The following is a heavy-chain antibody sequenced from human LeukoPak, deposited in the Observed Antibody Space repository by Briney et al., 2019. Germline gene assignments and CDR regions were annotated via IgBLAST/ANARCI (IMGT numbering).Heavy chain of an antibody. CDR1: GGTFSSYA. V-gene: IGHV1-69*13. CDR2: IIPIFGTA. D-gene: IGHD6-19*01. J-gene: IGHJ4*02. CDR3: ARASSGWYGGHYYFDY. Sequence: SVKVSCKASGGTFSSYAISWVRQAPGQGLEWMGGIIPIFGTANYAQKFQGRVTITADESTSTAYMELSSLRSEDTAVYYCARASSGWYGGHYYFDYWGQGTLVTVSS.